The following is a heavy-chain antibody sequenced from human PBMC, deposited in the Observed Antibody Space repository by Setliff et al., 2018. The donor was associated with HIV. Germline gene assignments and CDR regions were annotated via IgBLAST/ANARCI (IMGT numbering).Heavy chain of an antibody. CDR1: GFTFSNYW. Sequence: PGGSLRLSCATSGFTFSNYWMNWVRQAPGKGLEWVANIKQGGSEKNYVDSVKGRFSVSRDDAKNSLYLQLDSLRDEDTAVYYCAREKFENGDYEFVSTFDSWGQGTLVTVSS. V-gene: IGHV3-7*01. D-gene: IGHD4-17*01. CDR3: AREKFENGDYEFVSTFDS. J-gene: IGHJ4*02. CDR2: IKQGGSEK.